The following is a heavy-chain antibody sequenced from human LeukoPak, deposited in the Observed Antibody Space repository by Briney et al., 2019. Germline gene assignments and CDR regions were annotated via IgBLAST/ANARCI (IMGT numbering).Heavy chain of an antibody. Sequence: NPSETLSLXCTVSGYSISSTYYWGWIRQPPGKGLEWIGSVHHSGSTYYNPSLKSRVTISVDTSKSQFSMNLRSVTAADTAVYYCATCVRGTTDFDYWGQGTLVTVSS. CDR2: VHHSGST. CDR1: GYSISSTYY. V-gene: IGHV4-38-2*02. D-gene: IGHD1-1*01. CDR3: ATCVRGTTDFDY. J-gene: IGHJ4*02.